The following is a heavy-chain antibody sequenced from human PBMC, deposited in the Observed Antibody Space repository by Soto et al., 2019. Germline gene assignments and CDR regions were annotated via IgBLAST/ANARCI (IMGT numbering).Heavy chain of an antibody. CDR1: GGSISPYY. D-gene: IGHD3-9*01. CDR2: IYYRGNT. CDR3: ARHPGYYDVLTGYSTYYFDS. J-gene: IGHJ4*02. V-gene: IGHV4-59*08. Sequence: QVQLQESGPGLVKPSETLSLTCTVSGGSISPYYWSWIRQPPQKGLEWIGYIYYRGNTDYNPSFKSRVPISVDTSKNQFSLRLSSVTAADTAVYYCARHPGYYDVLTGYSTYYFDSWGQGALVTVSS.